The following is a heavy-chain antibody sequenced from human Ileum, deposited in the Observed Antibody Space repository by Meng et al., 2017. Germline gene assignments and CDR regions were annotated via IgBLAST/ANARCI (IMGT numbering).Heavy chain of an antibody. CDR1: EFTFSNFP. D-gene: IGHD3-10*01. J-gene: IGHJ3*01. CDR2: MSYDEITE. CDR3: VRENYYGSGRLGAFDV. V-gene: IGHV3-30*04. Sequence: GESLKISCAASEFTFSNFPMHWVRQAPGKGLEWVAVMSYDEITEYYADSVKDRFSVARVNSKNTLYLQMNSLGTEDTAVNYCVRENYYGSGRLGAFDVWGQGTEVTVSS.